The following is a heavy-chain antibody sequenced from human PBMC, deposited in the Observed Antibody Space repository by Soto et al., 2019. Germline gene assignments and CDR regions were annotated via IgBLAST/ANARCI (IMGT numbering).Heavy chain of an antibody. CDR3: ASGTDYGDYGFDY. J-gene: IGHJ4*02. D-gene: IGHD4-17*01. CDR2: INHSGST. V-gene: IGHV4-34*01. CDR1: GGSFSGYY. Sequence: LSLTCAVYGGSFSGYYWSRIRQPPGTGLEWIGEINHSGSTNYNPSLKSRVTISVDTSKNQFSLKLSSVTAADTAVYYCASGTDYGDYGFDYWGQGTLVTVSS.